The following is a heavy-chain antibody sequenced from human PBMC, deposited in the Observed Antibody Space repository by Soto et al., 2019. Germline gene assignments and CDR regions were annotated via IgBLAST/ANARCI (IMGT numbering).Heavy chain of an antibody. CDR2: ISPIFGTA. CDR3: AKSLYCSAGSCYLIPDS. D-gene: IGHD2-15*01. Sequence: VQLEQSGAEVQKSGSSVNVSCKASGGTFNSYSITWVRQAPGQGLEWMGGISPIFGTADYAQRFQGRVTXXXXXXXXXXXXXXXGLTSEDTAVYYCAKSLYCSAGSCYLIPDSWGQGTLVSVSS. J-gene: IGHJ4*02. V-gene: IGHV1-69*01. CDR1: GGTFNSYS.